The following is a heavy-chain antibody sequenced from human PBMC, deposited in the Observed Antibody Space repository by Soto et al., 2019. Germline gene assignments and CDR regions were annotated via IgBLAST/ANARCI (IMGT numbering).Heavy chain of an antibody. CDR3: ARRSSLDNWNYAGAFDI. Sequence: ASVKVSCKASGGTFSSYAISWVRQAPGQGLEWMGGSIPIFGTANYAQKFQGRVTITADESPSTADMELSSLRSEDTAGYYCARRSSLDNWNYAGAFDIWGQGTMVTVS. CDR1: GGTFSSYA. J-gene: IGHJ3*02. V-gene: IGHV1-69*13. CDR2: SIPIFGTA. D-gene: IGHD1-7*01.